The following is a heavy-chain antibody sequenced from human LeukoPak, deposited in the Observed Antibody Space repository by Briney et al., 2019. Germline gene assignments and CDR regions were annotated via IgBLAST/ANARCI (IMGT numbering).Heavy chain of an antibody. J-gene: IGHJ6*03. CDR3: ARGTWTYYMDV. Sequence: AESLRLSCAASGFTFSNYDIHCVRQAKGKGLGWVSSIGSADDTYFRGSVQGRFTISRDNAKNSLYLQMNSLRAGDTAVYYCARGTWTYYMDVWGKGTTVTVSS. CDR2: IGSADDT. D-gene: IGHD3/OR15-3a*01. CDR1: GFTFSNYD. V-gene: IGHV3-13*01.